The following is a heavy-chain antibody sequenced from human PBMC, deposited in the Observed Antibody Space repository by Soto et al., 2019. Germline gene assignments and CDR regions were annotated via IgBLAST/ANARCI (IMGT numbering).Heavy chain of an antibody. CDR3: ATDLRGYYYGSGSYYTFDY. J-gene: IGHJ4*02. Sequence: GASVKVSFKVFGYTLTEIFMHWVRQAPGKGVEWMGGFDPEDGETIYAQKFQGRVTMTEDTSTDTAYMELSSLRSEDTAVYYCATDLRGYYYGSGSYYTFDYWGQGTLVTVSS. CDR2: FDPEDGET. CDR1: GYTLTEIF. D-gene: IGHD3-10*01. V-gene: IGHV1-24*01.